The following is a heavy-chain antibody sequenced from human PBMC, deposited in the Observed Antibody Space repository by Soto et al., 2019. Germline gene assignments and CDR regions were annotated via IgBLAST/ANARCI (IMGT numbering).Heavy chain of an antibody. CDR3: ASPAAGTGSYYYGMDV. J-gene: IGHJ6*02. Sequence: QVQLVQSGAVVKKPGSSVKVSCKASGGTFSSYAISWVRQAPGQGLEWMGGIIPIFGTANYAQKFQGRVTIAADESTSTAYMELSSLRSDDTAVYYCASPAAGTGSYYYGMDVWGQGTTVTVSS. D-gene: IGHD6-13*01. V-gene: IGHV1-69*12. CDR1: GGTFSSYA. CDR2: IIPIFGTA.